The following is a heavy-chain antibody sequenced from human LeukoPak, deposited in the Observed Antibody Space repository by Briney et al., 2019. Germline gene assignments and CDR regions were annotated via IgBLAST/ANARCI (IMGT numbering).Heavy chain of an antibody. V-gene: IGHV3-21*01. CDR2: ISSSSSYI. J-gene: IGHJ4*02. Sequence: GGSLRLPCAASGFTFSSYSMNWVRQAPGKGLEWVSSISSSSSYIYYADSVKGRFTISRDNAKNLLYLQMNSLRAEDTAVYYCATSKWELLGGFDYWGQGTLVTVSS. CDR3: ATSKWELLGGFDY. CDR1: GFTFSSYS. D-gene: IGHD1-26*01.